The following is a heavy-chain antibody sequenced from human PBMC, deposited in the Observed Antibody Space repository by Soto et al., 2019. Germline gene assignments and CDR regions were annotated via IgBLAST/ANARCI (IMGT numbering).Heavy chain of an antibody. Sequence: QVQLQESGPGLVKPSQTLSLTCTVSGGSISSGGYYWSWIRQHPGKGLEWIGYIYYSERPYYNPSLKSRVTTTVDTSKHQFSMKLSSVTAADTAVYYCARMGRGRFSGSIPYYFAYWGQRTLVTVSS. V-gene: IGHV4-31*03. J-gene: IGHJ4*02. CDR3: ARMGRGRFSGSIPYYFAY. CDR2: IYYSERP. CDR1: GGSISSGGYY. D-gene: IGHD3-22*01.